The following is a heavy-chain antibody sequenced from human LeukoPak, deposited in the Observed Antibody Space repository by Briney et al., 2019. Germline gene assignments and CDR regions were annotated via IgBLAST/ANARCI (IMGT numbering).Heavy chain of an antibody. J-gene: IGHJ4*02. CDR1: GGSISSYY. CDR2: INHSGST. Sequence: SETLSLTCSVSGGSISSYYWSWIRQPPGKGLEWIGEINHSGSTNYNPSLKSRVTISVDTSKNQFSLKLSSVTAADTAVYYCARVPATAFDYWGQGTLVTVSS. D-gene: IGHD2-2*01. CDR3: ARVPATAFDY. V-gene: IGHV4-34*01.